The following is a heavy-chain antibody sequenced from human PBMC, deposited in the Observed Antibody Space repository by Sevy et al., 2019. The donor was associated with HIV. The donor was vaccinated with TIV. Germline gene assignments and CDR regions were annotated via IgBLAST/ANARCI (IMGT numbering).Heavy chain of an antibody. Sequence: SETLSLTCNVSGASISSRHYYWAWIRQPPGRGLEWIGNIYYGWDTYFNPSLKSRVSISVDTPKSQFSLRLNSVTAADTAVYYCARDYGATFYFDYWSQGTLVTVSS. V-gene: IGHV4-39*01. CDR1: GASISSRHYY. CDR3: ARDYGATFYFDY. J-gene: IGHJ4*02. D-gene: IGHD4-17*01. CDR2: IYYGWDT.